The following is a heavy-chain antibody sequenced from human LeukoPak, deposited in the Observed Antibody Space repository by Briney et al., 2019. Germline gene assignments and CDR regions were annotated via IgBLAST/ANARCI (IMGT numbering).Heavy chain of an antibody. CDR1: GFTFSSYS. CDR3: AREGAILGYCSSTSCYRRTFDY. D-gene: IGHD2-2*02. CDR2: ISSSSSYI. Sequence: GGSLRLSCAASGFTFSSYSMNWVRQAPGKGLEWVSSISSSSSYIYYADSVKGRFTISRDNAENSLYLQMNSLRAEDTAVYYCAREGAILGYCSSTSCYRRTFDYWGQGTLVTVSS. J-gene: IGHJ4*02. V-gene: IGHV3-21*01.